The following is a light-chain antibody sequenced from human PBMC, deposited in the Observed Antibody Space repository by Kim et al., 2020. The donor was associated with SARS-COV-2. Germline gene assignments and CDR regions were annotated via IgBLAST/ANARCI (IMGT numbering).Light chain of an antibody. J-gene: IGLJ3*02. CDR2: RNI. V-gene: IGLV1-47*01. Sequence: QSVLTQPPSVSGTPGQRVTISCSGSTPSIGSDDVYWYQQLPGTAPKLLIYRNIKRPSGVPDRFSGSKSGTSASLAISGLRSEDEADYYCATWDDSLSGPGVFGGGTQLTVL. CDR1: TPSIGSDD. CDR3: ATWDDSLSGPGV.